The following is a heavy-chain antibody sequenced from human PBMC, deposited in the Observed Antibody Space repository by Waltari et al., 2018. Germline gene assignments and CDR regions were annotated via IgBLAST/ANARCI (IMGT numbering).Heavy chain of an antibody. CDR1: GGSISSSSYY. J-gene: IGHJ4*02. CDR2: IYYSGST. D-gene: IGHD3-22*01. CDR3: ARDRPGYYYYRQRRYYFDY. Sequence: QLQLQESGPGLVKPSETLSLTCTVSGGSISSSSYYWGWIRQPPGKGLEWIGSIYYSGSTYYNPSLKSRVTISVDTSKNQFSLKLRSVTAADTAVYYCARDRPGYYYYRQRRYYFDYWGQGTLVTVSS. V-gene: IGHV4-39*07.